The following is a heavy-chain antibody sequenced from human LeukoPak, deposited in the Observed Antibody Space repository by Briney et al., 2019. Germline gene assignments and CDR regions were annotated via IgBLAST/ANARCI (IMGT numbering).Heavy chain of an antibody. CDR2: IWYDGSNK. V-gene: IGHV3-33*06. CDR3: AKATTVTTPLVDY. J-gene: IGHJ4*02. D-gene: IGHD4-11*01. Sequence: GGSLRLSCAASGFTFSSYGMHWVRQAPGKGLEWVAVIWYDGSNKYYADSVKGRFTISRDNSKNTLYLQINSLRAEDTAVYYCAKATTVTTPLVDYWGQGTLVTVSS. CDR1: GFTFSSYG.